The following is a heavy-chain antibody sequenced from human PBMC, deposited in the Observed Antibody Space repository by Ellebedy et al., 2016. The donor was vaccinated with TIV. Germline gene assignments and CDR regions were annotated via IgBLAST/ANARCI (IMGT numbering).Heavy chain of an antibody. V-gene: IGHV4-59*01. D-gene: IGHD1-1*01. CDR1: GGSISSYY. J-gene: IGHJ4*02. Sequence: MPSETLSLTCTAPGGSISSYYWSWIRQPPGKGLEWIGYMSYSGSAKYNPSLKSRVTISVDTSRNQLSLKMTSVTAADTAVYFCARGYNYFDYWGQGTLVTVAS. CDR3: ARGYNYFDY. CDR2: MSYSGSA.